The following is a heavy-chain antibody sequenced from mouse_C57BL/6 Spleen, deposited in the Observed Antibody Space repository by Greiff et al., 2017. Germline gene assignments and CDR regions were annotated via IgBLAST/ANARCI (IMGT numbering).Heavy chain of an antibody. J-gene: IGHJ3*01. CDR2: IYPRDGST. CDR3: ASGIYYDYLAY. Sequence: VQLQQSGPELVKPGASVKLSCKASGYTFTSYDINWVKQRPGQGLEWIGWIYPRDGSTKYNEKFKGKATLTVDTSSSTAYMELHSLTSEDSAVYFCASGIYYDYLAYWGQGTLVTVSA. D-gene: IGHD2-4*01. CDR1: GYTFTSYD. V-gene: IGHV1-85*01.